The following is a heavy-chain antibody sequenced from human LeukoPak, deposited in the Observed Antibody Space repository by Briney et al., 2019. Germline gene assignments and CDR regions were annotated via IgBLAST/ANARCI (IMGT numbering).Heavy chain of an antibody. J-gene: IGHJ4*02. CDR2: ITGSGGTT. Sequence: GGSLRLSCAASGFTFSSYAMTWVRQAPGKGLEWVSTITGSGGTTYYADSVKGRFTISRDNSKKTLDLQMSRLRVEDTAVYYCARKRADDQFFFDYWGQGTLVTVSS. CDR3: ARKRADDQFFFDY. CDR1: GFTFSSYA. D-gene: IGHD2-2*01. V-gene: IGHV3-23*01.